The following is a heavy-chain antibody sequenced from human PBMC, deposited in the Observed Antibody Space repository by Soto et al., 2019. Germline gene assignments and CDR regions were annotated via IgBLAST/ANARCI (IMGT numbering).Heavy chain of an antibody. CDR3: AKTACCTSDICAPEVPS. J-gene: IGHJ1*01. Sequence: DVRLVQSGGGLVQPGGSLRLSCAASGFAFEIHSMNWFRQAPGKAPEWVSSIDASGTTIYSADSVKGRFDISRDNAKSSLYLQMTNLRDEDSAVYFCAKTACCTSDICAPEVPSWGQGTLVTVSS. CDR1: GFAFEIHS. V-gene: IGHV3-48*02. CDR2: IDASGTTI. D-gene: IGHD2-8*02.